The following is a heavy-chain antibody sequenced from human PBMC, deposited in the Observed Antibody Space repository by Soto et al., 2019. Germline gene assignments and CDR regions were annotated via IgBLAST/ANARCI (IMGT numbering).Heavy chain of an antibody. J-gene: IGHJ4*02. CDR2: ISSEGATT. CDR3: VKDRYVDY. CDR1: GFTFTSYA. V-gene: IGHV3-64D*06. Sequence: GGSLRLSCSVSGFTFTSYAMHWVRQAPGKGLEYIASISSEGATTYYADSVKGRFIISRDNSKNTLYLQMSSLRAEDTAVYYCVKDRYVDYWGQGILVTVSS.